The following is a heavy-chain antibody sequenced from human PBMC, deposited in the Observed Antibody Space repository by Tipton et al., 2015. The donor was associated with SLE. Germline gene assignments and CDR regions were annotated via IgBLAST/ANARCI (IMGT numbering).Heavy chain of an antibody. CDR1: GFTFDDYA. V-gene: IGHV3-9*01. Sequence: SLRLSCAASGFTFDDYAMHWVRQAPGKGLEWVSGISWNSGSIGYADSVKGRFTISRDNAENSLFLQMNSLRAEDTAVYYCARDQNSSGRWDYWGQGALVTVSS. CDR3: ARDQNSSGRWDY. J-gene: IGHJ4*02. D-gene: IGHD6-19*01. CDR2: ISWNSGSI.